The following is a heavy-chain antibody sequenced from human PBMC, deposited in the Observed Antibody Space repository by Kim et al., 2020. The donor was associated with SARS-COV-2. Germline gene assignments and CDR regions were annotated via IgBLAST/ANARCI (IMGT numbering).Heavy chain of an antibody. D-gene: IGHD2-15*01. CDR1: GGSISSDY. Sequence: SETLSLTCTVSGGSISSDYWSWIRQPPGKGLEWIGYIYHSGSTNYNPSLKSRVTISVDTSKNQFSLKLTSMTAADTAVYYCARETSTRFDPWGQGTLVTVSS. J-gene: IGHJ5*02. CDR3: ARETSTRFDP. V-gene: IGHV4-59*01. CDR2: IYHSGST.